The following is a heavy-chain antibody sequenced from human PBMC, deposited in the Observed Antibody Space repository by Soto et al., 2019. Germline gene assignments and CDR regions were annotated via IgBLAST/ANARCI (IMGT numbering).Heavy chain of an antibody. V-gene: IGHV1-69*13. CDR3: ARLPSHYYGSGKGWFDP. CDR1: GGTFSSYA. CDR2: IIPIFGTA. J-gene: IGHJ5*02. D-gene: IGHD3-10*01. Sequence: GASVKVSCKASGGTFSSYAISWVRQAPGQGLEWMGGIIPIFGTANYAQKFQGRVTITADESTSTAYMELSSLRSEDTAVYYCARLPSHYYGSGKGWFDPWGQGTLVTVSS.